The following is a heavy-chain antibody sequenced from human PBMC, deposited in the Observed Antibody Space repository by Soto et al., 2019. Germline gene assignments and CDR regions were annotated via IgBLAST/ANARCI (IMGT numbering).Heavy chain of an antibody. CDR3: AKARGFIAPFDY. CDR2: ISGSTSGT. D-gene: IGHD3-16*02. Sequence: EVQLLESGGGLVQPGGSLRLSCAASGFAFSSYAMSWVRQAPGKGLEWVSSISGSTSGTYYADAVKGRFTISRDNSNNPLYQQINGLRAEDRAVYYCAKARGFIAPFDYGGQGALVTVPS. V-gene: IGHV3-23*01. J-gene: IGHJ4*02. CDR1: GFAFSSYA.